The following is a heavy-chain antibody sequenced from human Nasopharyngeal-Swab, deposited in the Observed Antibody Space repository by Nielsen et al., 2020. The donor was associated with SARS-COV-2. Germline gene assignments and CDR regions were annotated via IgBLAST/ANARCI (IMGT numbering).Heavy chain of an antibody. Sequence: WIRQPPGKGLEWIGEINHSGSTNYNPSLKSRVTISVGTSKNQFSLKLSSVTAADTAVYYCAREGRIIQLWSGGFDPWGQGTLVTVSS. CDR3: AREGRIIQLWSGGFDP. J-gene: IGHJ5*02. D-gene: IGHD5-18*01. CDR2: INHSGST. V-gene: IGHV4-34*01.